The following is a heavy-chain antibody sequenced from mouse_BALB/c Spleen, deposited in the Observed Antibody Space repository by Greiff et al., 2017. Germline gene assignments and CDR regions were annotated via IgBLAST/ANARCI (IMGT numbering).Heavy chain of an antibody. Sequence: DVKLVESGGGLVQPKGSLKLSCAASGFTFNTYAMNWVRQAPGKGLEWVARIRSKSNNYATYYADSVKDRFTISRDDSQSMLYLQMNNLKTEDTAMYYCVRHRYYYAMDYWGQGTSVTVSS. V-gene: IGHV10-1*02. CDR2: IRSKSNNYAT. CDR1: GFTFNTYA. CDR3: VRHRYYYAMDY. J-gene: IGHJ4*01.